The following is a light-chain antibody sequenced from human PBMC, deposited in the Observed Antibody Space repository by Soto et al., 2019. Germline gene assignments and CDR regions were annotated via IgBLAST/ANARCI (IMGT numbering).Light chain of an antibody. J-gene: IGLJ1*01. CDR1: SGDVGGYNL. CDR2: EGS. Sequence: QSALTQPAAVSGSPGQSITISCTGTSGDVGGYNLVSWYQQHPGKAPKLMIYEGSKRPSGVSNRFSGSKSGNTASLTISGLQAEDEADYYCCSYAGSSTYVFGTGTQLTVL. CDR3: CSYAGSSTYV. V-gene: IGLV2-23*01.